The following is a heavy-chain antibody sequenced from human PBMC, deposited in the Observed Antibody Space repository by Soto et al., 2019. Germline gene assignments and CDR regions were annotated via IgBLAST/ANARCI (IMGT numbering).Heavy chain of an antibody. J-gene: IGHJ6*02. CDR3: ARDSSGYYSVNYGMDV. CDR1: GFPFNSLG. D-gene: IGHD3-22*01. Sequence: GSLKLFCAAPGFPFNSLGMPWVRQAPGKGLEWVAVIWYDGSNKYYADSVKGRFTISRDNSKNTLYLQMNSLRAEDTAVYYCARDSSGYYSVNYGMDVWGQGT. V-gene: IGHV3-33*08. CDR2: IWYDGSNK.